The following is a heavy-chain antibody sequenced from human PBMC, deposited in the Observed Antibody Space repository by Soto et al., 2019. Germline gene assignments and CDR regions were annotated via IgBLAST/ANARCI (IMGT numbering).Heavy chain of an antibody. V-gene: IGHV2-5*02. CDR2: IYWDDDK. Sequence: GLDLEWLAIIYWDDDKRYSPSLKSRLTITKDTSNNQVVLTMTNMDPVDTATYYCARESRRFFDCWGQGTLVTVSS. D-gene: IGHD2-2*01. CDR3: ARESRRFFDC. J-gene: IGHJ4*02.